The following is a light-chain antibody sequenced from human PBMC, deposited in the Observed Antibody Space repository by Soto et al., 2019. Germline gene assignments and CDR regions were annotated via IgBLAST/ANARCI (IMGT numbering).Light chain of an antibody. J-gene: IGKJ4*01. Sequence: DIQMTQSPSSLSASVGARVTITCWASYKIDNWLAWIQQKPGKAPKLLIYKASTVESGVPSRFSGSGSGTEFTLTSSSLQTDDFASYYCLHYSTYPLTFGGGTRVDI. V-gene: IGKV1-5*03. CDR2: KAS. CDR1: YKIDNW. CDR3: LHYSTYPLT.